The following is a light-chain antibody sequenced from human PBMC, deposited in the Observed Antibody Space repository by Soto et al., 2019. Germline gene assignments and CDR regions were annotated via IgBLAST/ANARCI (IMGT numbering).Light chain of an antibody. V-gene: IGLV2-11*01. J-gene: IGLJ1*01. CDR2: DVR. CDR1: SSDVGGYNY. Sequence: QSALTQPRSVSGSPGQSVTISCTGTSSDVGGYNYVSWYQQHPGKAPKLMIFDVRKSPSGVPDRFSGSKSGNTASLTISGLQAEDEADYYCCSYAGTYTFVFGTGTKLTVL. CDR3: CSYAGTYTFV.